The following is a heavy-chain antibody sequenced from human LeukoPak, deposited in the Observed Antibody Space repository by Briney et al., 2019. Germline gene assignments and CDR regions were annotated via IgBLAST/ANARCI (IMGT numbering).Heavy chain of an antibody. J-gene: IGHJ5*02. D-gene: IGHD2/OR15-2a*01. CDR1: GGYTGSHY. CDR3: ARDFYASGFYFWFDP. Sequence: SETLSLTCTVSGGYTGSHYWSWIRQPAGKGLEWIGRISPSGTTHYNPSLRGRVTMSVDTSKNYFSLRLSSVTAADTAVYYCARDFYASGFYFWFDPWGQGMLVTVSS. CDR2: ISPSGTT. V-gene: IGHV4-4*07.